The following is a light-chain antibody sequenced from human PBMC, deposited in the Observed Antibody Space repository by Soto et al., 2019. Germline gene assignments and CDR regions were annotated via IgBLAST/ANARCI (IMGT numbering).Light chain of an antibody. CDR2: GAS. CDR1: QSLSSSF. CDR3: LQYASPLYT. Sequence: EVVLTQSPGTLSLSPGERATLSCRASQSLSSSFLAWYQKKPGQAPRLLIYGASNRATGIPDRFSGGGSGTDFPLTISRLEPDDFAVYFCLQYASPLYTFGQGTKLEIK. V-gene: IGKV3-20*01. J-gene: IGKJ2*01.